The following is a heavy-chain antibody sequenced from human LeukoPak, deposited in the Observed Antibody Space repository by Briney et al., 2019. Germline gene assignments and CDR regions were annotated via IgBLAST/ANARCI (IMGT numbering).Heavy chain of an antibody. CDR3: ARSIQPTNHIGGYYFYGMDV. D-gene: IGHD5-18*01. CDR1: GYTFTGYY. J-gene: IGHJ6*02. V-gene: IGHV1-2*02. CDR2: INPNSGGT. Sequence: GASVKVSCKASGYTFTGYYMHWVRQAPGQGLEWMGWINPNSGGTNYAQKFQGRVTMTRDTSISTAYMELGRLRSDDTAVYYCARSIQPTNHIGGYYFYGMDVWGQGTTVTVSS.